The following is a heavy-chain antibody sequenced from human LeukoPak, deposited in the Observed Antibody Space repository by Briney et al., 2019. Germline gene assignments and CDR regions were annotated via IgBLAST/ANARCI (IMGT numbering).Heavy chain of an antibody. CDR1: GYSFTTYW. Sequence: GESLQISCQGSGYSFTTYWIGWVRPMPGKGLEWMGIIYPDDSDTRYSPSFQGQVTISADKSISTAYLQWSSLKASDTAMYYCARRDYISAYGQDILDYWGQGTLVTVSS. CDR2: IYPDDSDT. V-gene: IGHV5-51*01. J-gene: IGHJ4*02. D-gene: IGHD3-22*01. CDR3: ARRDYISAYGQDILDY.